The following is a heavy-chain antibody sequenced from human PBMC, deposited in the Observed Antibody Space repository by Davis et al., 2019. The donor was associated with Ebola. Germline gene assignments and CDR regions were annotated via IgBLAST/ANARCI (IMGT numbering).Heavy chain of an antibody. J-gene: IGHJ5*02. CDR3: ARSRYYDSSGYYYVRVYNWFDP. V-gene: IGHV1-69*13. D-gene: IGHD3-22*01. CDR2: IIPIFGTA. CDR1: GGTFSSYA. Sequence: SVKVSCKASGGTFSSYAISWVRQAPGQGLEWMGGIIPIFGTANYAQKFQGRVTITADESTSTAYMELSSLRSEDTAVYYCARSRYYDSSGYYYVRVYNWFDPWGQGTLVTVSS.